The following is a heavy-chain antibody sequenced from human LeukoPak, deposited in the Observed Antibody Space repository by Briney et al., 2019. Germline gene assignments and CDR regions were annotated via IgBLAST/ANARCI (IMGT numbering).Heavy chain of an antibody. CDR1: GGSISSYY. Sequence: SETLSLTCTVSGGSISSYYWSWIRQPPGKGLEWIGYIYYSGSTNYNPSLKSRVTISVDTSKNQFSLKLSSVTAADTAVYYCARVYGITFGGVIGAQRYFDLWGRGTLVTVSS. CDR3: ARVYGITFGGVIGAQRYFDL. V-gene: IGHV4-59*01. D-gene: IGHD3-16*02. CDR2: IYYSGST. J-gene: IGHJ2*01.